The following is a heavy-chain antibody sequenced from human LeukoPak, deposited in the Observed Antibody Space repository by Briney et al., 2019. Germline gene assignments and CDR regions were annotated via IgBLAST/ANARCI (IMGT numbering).Heavy chain of an antibody. J-gene: IGHJ4*02. CDR1: GFTFSSYA. D-gene: IGHD3-10*01. Sequence: GGSLRLSCAASGFTFSSYAMSWVRQAPGKGLEWVSAISGSGGSIYYADSVKGRFTISRDNSKNTLYLQMNSLRAEDTAVYYCAKDLGQYGSGSYFDYWGQGTLVTVSS. CDR2: ISGSGGSI. CDR3: AKDLGQYGSGSYFDY. V-gene: IGHV3-23*01.